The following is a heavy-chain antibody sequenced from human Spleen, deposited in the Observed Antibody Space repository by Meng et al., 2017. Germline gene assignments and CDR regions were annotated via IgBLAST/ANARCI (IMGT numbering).Heavy chain of an antibody. CDR2: IGSSGSPI. V-gene: IGHV3-11*01. J-gene: IGHJ4*02. CDR1: GFSFSDHY. Sequence: GGSLRLSCAASGFSFSDHYMNWIRRVPGKGLEWISYIGSSGSPIYYADSVKGRFTISRDNAKNSLYLQMNSLRAEDTAVYYCAGGLPSTWFRKYYFESWGQGTQVTVSS. CDR3: AGGLPSTWFRKYYFES. D-gene: IGHD3-16*01.